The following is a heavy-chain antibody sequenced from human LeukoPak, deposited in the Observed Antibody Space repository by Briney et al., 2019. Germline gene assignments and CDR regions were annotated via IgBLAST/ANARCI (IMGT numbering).Heavy chain of an antibody. CDR3: ARDSGVYGGNFGFDY. CDR2: IYTSGST. CDR1: GGSISSYC. V-gene: IGHV4-4*07. D-gene: IGHD4-23*01. J-gene: IGHJ4*02. Sequence: SETLSLTCTVSGGSISSYCWSWIRQPAGKGLEWIGRIYTSGSTNYNPSLKSRVTISVDKSKNQFSLKLSSVTAADTAVYYCARDSGVYGGNFGFDYWGQGTLVTVSS.